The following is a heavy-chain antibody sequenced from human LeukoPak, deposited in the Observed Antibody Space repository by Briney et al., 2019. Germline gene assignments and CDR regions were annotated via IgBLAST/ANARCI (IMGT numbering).Heavy chain of an antibody. V-gene: IGHV3-48*01. J-gene: IGHJ6*02. CDR2: ISSSSSTI. D-gene: IGHD4-17*01. Sequence: GGSLRLSCAASGFTFSSYSMSWVRQAPGKGMDWVSYISSSSSTIYYADSVKGRLTISRDNAKNSLYLQMNSLRAEDTAVEYCARRGDYAGGLGYYGMDVWGQGTTVTVSS. CDR1: GFTFSSYS. CDR3: ARRGDYAGGLGYYGMDV.